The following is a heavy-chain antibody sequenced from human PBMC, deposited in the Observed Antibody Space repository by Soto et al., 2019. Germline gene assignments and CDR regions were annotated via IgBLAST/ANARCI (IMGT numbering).Heavy chain of an antibody. Sequence: GGSLRLSCADSGLSFSSYGMHWVRQAPGEGLEWVASISYDGSNKNYLASVEGRFTISRDNSKNTLYLQMNALRPEDTAVYYCARFAKVGATIDDYDFDYWGQGPLVTVSS. CDR1: GLSFSSYG. D-gene: IGHD1-26*01. CDR3: ARFAKVGATIDDYDFDY. CDR2: ISYDGSNK. V-gene: IGHV3-30*03. J-gene: IGHJ4*02.